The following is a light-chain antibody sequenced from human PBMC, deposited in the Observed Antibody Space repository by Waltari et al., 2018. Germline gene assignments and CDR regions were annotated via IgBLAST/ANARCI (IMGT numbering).Light chain of an antibody. CDR1: NIGARR. Sequence: SYVLTQPPSVSVAPGQTARIACGGQNIGARRVHWYQQKPGQAPVLVIYDDSDRPSGIPERFPGSNSGNTATLTVSRAEVGDEADYYCHVWDTSTGHHVVCGGGTKLTVV. J-gene: IGLJ2*01. CDR2: DDS. V-gene: IGLV3-21*02. CDR3: HVWDTSTGHHVV.